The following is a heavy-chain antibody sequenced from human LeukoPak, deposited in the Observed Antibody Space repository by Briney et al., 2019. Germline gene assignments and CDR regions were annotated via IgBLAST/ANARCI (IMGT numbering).Heavy chain of an antibody. CDR1: GFTFSSYA. V-gene: IGHV3-64D*09. J-gene: IGHJ4*02. CDR2: ISYNGDST. D-gene: IGHD5-18*01. Sequence: GGSLRLSCSASGFTFSSYAMYWVRQAPGKGLEYVSAISYNGDSTYYADSVKGRFTISRDNSKNTLYLQMSSLRAEDTAVYYCVKGYQWIRERFDYWGQGTLVTVSS. CDR3: VKGYQWIRERFDY.